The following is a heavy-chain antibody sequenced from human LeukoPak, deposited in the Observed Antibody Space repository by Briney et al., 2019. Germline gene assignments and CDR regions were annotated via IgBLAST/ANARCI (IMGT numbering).Heavy chain of an antibody. Sequence: GASVKVSCKASGYTFTSYGISWVRQAPGQGLEWMGWISAYNGNTNYAQKLQGRATMTTDTSTSTAYMELRSLRSDDTAVYYCARGECSSTSCYRPYYYYGMDVWGQGTTVTVSS. CDR3: ARGECSSTSCYRPYYYYGMDV. V-gene: IGHV1-18*01. CDR2: ISAYNGNT. J-gene: IGHJ6*02. CDR1: GYTFTSYG. D-gene: IGHD2-2*01.